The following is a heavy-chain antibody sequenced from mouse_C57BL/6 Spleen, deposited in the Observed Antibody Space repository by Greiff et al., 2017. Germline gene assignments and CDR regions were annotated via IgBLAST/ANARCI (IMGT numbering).Heavy chain of an antibody. J-gene: IGHJ3*01. V-gene: IGHV1-54*01. Sequence: QVQLQQSGAELVRPGTSVKVSCKASGYAFTNYLIEWVKQRPGQGLAWIGVINPGSGGTNYNEKFKGKATLTADKSSSTAYMQLSSLTSEDSAVYFCARDYGSSYEGFAYWGQGTLVTVSA. CDR3: ARDYGSSYEGFAY. CDR2: INPGSGGT. CDR1: GYAFTNYL. D-gene: IGHD1-1*01.